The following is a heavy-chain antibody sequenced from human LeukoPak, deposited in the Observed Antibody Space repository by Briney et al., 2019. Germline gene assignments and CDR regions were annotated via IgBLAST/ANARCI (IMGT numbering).Heavy chain of an antibody. D-gene: IGHD3-3*01. CDR3: AIRHRDFRSGYLGYYMDV. V-gene: IGHV1-69*13. CDR1: GGTFSSYA. Sequence: RASVKVSCKASGGTFSSYAISWVRQAPGQGLEWMGGIIPIFGTANYAQKFQGRVTITADESTSTAYMELSSLRSEDTAVYYCAIRHRDFRSGYLGYYMDVWGKGTTVTVSS. CDR2: IIPIFGTA. J-gene: IGHJ6*03.